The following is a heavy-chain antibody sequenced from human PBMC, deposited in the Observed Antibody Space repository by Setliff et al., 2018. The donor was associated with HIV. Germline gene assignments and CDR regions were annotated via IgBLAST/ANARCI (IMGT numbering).Heavy chain of an antibody. V-gene: IGHV3-15*01. D-gene: IGHD6-13*01. Sequence: PGGSLRLSCAASGFTFSNAWMSWVRQAPGKGLEWVGRIKSKTDGGTTDYAAPVKGRFTISRDDSKNTLYLQMNSLKTEDTAVYYCTKGPGKGSFMDHWGQGTLVTVSS. CDR2: IKSKTDGGTT. J-gene: IGHJ4*02. CDR3: TKGPGKGSFMDH. CDR1: GFTFSNAW.